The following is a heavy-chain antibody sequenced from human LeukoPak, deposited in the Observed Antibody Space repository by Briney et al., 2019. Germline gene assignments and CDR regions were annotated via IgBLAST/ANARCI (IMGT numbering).Heavy chain of an antibody. CDR2: IYHSGST. CDR1: GGSFSGYS. J-gene: IGHJ4*02. CDR3: ARGELLFDY. V-gene: IGHV4-30-2*01. Sequence: SETLSLTCAVYGGSFSGYSWSWIRQPPGKGLEWIGYIYHSGSTYYNPSLKSRVTISVDRSKNQFSLKLSSVTAADTAVYYCARGELLFDYWGRGTLVTVSS. D-gene: IGHD1-26*01.